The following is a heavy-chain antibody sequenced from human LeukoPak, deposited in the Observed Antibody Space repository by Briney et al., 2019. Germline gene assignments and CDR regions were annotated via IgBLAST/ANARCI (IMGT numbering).Heavy chain of an antibody. CDR3: ASHLNDYYDTYYFDY. CDR1: GGSFSGYY. CDR2: INHSGST. V-gene: IGHV4-34*01. Sequence: SETLSLTCAVYGGSFSGYYWSWIRQSPGKGLEWIGEINHSGSTNYNPSLKSRVTISVDTSKNQFSLKLSSVTAADTAVYYCASHLNDYYDTYYFDYWGQGTLVTVSS. D-gene: IGHD3-22*01. J-gene: IGHJ4*02.